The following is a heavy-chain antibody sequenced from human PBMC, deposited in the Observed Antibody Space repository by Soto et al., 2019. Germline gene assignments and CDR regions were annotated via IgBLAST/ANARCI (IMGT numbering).Heavy chain of an antibody. CDR1: GGSISSSSYY. CDR2: IYYSGST. J-gene: IGHJ4*02. V-gene: IGHV4-39*01. Sequence: SETLSLTCTVSGGSISSSSYYWGWIRQPPGKGLEWIGSIYYSGSTYYNPSLKSRVTISIDTSKNQFSLKLSSVTAADTAVYYCARRSGVVPAASVYYFDYWGQGTLVTVSS. CDR3: ARRSGVVPAASVYYFDY. D-gene: IGHD2-2*01.